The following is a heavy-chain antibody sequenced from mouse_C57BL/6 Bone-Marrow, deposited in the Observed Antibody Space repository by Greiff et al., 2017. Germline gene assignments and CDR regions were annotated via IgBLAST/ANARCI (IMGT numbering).Heavy chain of an antibody. D-gene: IGHD4-1*01. J-gene: IGHJ2*01. V-gene: IGHV14-4*01. Sequence: EVKVVESGAELVRPGASVKLSCTASGFNIKDDYMHWVKQRPEQGLEWIGWLDPENGDTEYAPKFQGKAPITADPSSNTAVRPLRGRTCEDTAVYFCTLSNWEDCWGQGTTLTVAS. CDR2: LDPENGDT. CDR1: GFNIKDDY. CDR3: TLSNWEDC.